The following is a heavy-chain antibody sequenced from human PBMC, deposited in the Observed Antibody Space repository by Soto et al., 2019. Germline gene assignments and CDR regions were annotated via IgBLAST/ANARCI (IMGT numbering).Heavy chain of an antibody. CDR2: ISAYNGKT. V-gene: IGHV1-18*01. D-gene: IGHD2-2*01. Sequence: QVQLGQSGAEVKKPGASVKVSCKASGYTFTSYGISWVRQAPGQGLEWMGWISAYNGKTNYAQKLLGRVTMTTDTSTSTAYMELRSLGSDDTAVYYCARDRGGVPAAMTGQWGQGTLVTVSS. CDR1: GYTFTSYG. CDR3: ARDRGGVPAAMTGQ. J-gene: IGHJ4*02.